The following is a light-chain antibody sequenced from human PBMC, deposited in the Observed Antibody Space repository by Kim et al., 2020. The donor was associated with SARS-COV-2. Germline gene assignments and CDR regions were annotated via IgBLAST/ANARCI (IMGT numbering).Light chain of an antibody. CDR2: GAT. V-gene: IGKV3-20*01. CDR1: QSVSSGY. CDR3: QQYDTSPRT. Sequence: SPGERATLSCRASQSVSSGYLAWYQQKPGQSPRLLIYGATSRATGIPYRFSGSGSGTDFTLTISRLEPEDFAVYYCQQYDTSPRTFGQGTKVDIK. J-gene: IGKJ1*01.